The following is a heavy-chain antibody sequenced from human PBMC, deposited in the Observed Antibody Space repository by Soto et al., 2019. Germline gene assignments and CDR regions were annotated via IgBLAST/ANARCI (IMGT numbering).Heavy chain of an antibody. CDR1: RGSVGSGGYY. CDR3: ARARFYGSERTVFDF. D-gene: IGHD3-10*01. Sequence: PSETLSLTCTVSRGSVGSGGYYWSWIRQHPGKGLEWIGYIYYNGITDYNPSLKSRLIISVDTSKNQFSLILSSVTAADTAVYYCARARFYGSERTVFDFWGQGTLVTVSS. J-gene: IGHJ4*02. V-gene: IGHV4-31*03. CDR2: IYYNGIT.